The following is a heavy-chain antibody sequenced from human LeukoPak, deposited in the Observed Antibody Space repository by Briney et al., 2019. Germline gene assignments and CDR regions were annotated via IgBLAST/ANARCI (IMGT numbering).Heavy chain of an antibody. CDR3: AREGTMVRGVIIPFDY. V-gene: IGHV4-59*12. D-gene: IGHD3-10*01. CDR1: GGSISDYY. Sequence: SETLSLTCTVSGGSISDYYRGWIRQPPGKGLEWIGSIYYSGSTYYNPSLKSRVTISVDTSKNQFSLKLSSVTAADTAVYYCAREGTMVRGVIIPFDYWGQGTLVTVSS. CDR2: IYYSGST. J-gene: IGHJ4*02.